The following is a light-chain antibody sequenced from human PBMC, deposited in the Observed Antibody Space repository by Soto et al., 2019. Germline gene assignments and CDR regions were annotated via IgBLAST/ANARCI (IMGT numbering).Light chain of an antibody. Sequence: EIVMTQSPATLSLSPGERATLSCRASQSVSNNYLAWYQQKPGQAPRLLIYGASSRATGIPDRFSGSGSGTDFTLTISRLEPEDFAVYYCQQYGTTFGQGTKVDIK. J-gene: IGKJ1*01. CDR1: QSVSNNY. CDR3: QQYGTT. V-gene: IGKV3-20*01. CDR2: GAS.